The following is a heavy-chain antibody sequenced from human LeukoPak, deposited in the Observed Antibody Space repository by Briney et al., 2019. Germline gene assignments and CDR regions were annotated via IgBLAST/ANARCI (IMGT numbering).Heavy chain of an antibody. V-gene: IGHV1-18*01. CDR2: ICGYNGDT. D-gene: IGHD2-2*01. Sequence: ASVKVSCKASGYTFTNFGISWVRQAPGQGLEWMGWICGYNGDTSYAQKVQGRVTMTIDTSTSTAYMDLRSLGFDDTAVYYCARRSQCSRTSCSKGGGFDIWGQGTMVTVSS. CDR1: GYTFTNFG. CDR3: ARRSQCSRTSCSKGGGFDI. J-gene: IGHJ3*02.